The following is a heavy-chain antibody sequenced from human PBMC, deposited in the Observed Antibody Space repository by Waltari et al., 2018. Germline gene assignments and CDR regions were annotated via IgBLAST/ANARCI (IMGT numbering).Heavy chain of an antibody. CDR3: ARCGDIVVVPADYYYYGMDV. Sequence: EVQLVESGGGLVQPGGSLRLSCAASGFTFSSYWMSWVRQAPGKGLGWVANIKQDGSEKYYVDSGKGRFTITRDNAKNSLYLQMNSLRAEDTAVYYCARCGDIVVVPADYYYYGMDVWGQGTTVTVSS. J-gene: IGHJ6*02. CDR1: GFTFSSYW. D-gene: IGHD2-2*01. CDR2: IKQDGSEK. V-gene: IGHV3-7*03.